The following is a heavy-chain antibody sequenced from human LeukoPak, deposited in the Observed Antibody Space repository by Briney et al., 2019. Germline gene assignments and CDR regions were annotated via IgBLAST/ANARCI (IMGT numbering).Heavy chain of an antibody. Sequence: SETLSLTCTVSGGSISSYYWSWIRQPPGKGLEWIGYISYSGSTNYSPSLKSRVTISVDTSKNQFSLKLSSVTAADTAVYYCARHSESGSYVRPLDYWGQGTLVTVSS. J-gene: IGHJ4*02. D-gene: IGHD1-26*01. CDR2: ISYSGST. CDR3: ARHSESGSYVRPLDY. V-gene: IGHV4-59*08. CDR1: GGSISSYY.